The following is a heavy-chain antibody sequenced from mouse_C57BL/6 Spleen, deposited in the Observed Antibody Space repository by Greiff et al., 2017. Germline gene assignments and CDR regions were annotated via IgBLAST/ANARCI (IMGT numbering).Heavy chain of an antibody. J-gene: IGHJ3*01. CDR2: IGPGSGST. CDR3: ASYYGSTWCVY. D-gene: IGHD1-1*01. V-gene: IGHV1-77*01. Sequence: VKLMESGAELVKPGASVKISCKASGYTFTDYYIIWVKPRPGQGLEWIGKIGPGSGSTYYNEKFKGKATLTADKSSSTAYMQLSSLTSEDSAVYYCASYYGSTWCVYWGQGTLVTVSA. CDR1: GYTFTDYY.